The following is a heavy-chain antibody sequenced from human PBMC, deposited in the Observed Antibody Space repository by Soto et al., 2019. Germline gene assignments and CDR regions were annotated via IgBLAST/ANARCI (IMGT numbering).Heavy chain of an antibody. D-gene: IGHD2-2*01. CDR1: GDTFTGYY. CDR2: INRNSGGT. J-gene: IGHJ6*02. Sequence: ASVKVSCKASGDTFTGYYMHWVRQAPGQGLEWMGWINRNSGGTNYEQKFQGRVTMTRDTSISTAYMELSRLRSDDTAVYYCARERIVVVPADGMDVWGQGTTVTVSS. CDR3: ARERIVVVPADGMDV. V-gene: IGHV1-2*02.